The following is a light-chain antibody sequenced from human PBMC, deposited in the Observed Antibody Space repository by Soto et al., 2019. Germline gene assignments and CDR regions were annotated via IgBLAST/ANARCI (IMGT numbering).Light chain of an antibody. J-gene: IGKJ1*01. CDR1: QNILSN. CDR3: QQYNNWPPWT. CDR2: GAS. V-gene: IGKV3-15*01. Sequence: EIVMTQSTATLSVSPGGRASLSCRASQNILSNLAWYQQKPGQAPRLLIYGASTRATGIPARFSGSGSGTEFTLTISSLEPEDFALYYCQQYNNWPPWTFGQGTKVDIK.